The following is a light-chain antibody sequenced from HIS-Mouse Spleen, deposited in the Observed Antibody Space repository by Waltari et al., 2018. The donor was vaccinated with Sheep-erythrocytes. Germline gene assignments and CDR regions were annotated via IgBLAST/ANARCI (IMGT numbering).Light chain of an antibody. CDR1: AFPKKY. Sequence: SYELTQPPSVSVSPGQTARITASGVAFPKKYAYWYQQKSGQAPVLVIYEDSKRPSGIPERFSGSSSGTMATLTISGAQVEDEADYYCYSTDSSGNHRVFGGGTKLTVL. CDR2: EDS. J-gene: IGLJ2*01. CDR3: YSTDSSGNHRV. V-gene: IGLV3-10*01.